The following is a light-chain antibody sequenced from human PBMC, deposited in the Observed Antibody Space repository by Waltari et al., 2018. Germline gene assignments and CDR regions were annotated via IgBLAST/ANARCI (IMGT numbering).Light chain of an antibody. J-gene: IGKJ5*01. Sequence: EIVLTQSPGTLSLSPGERDTLSCRASQSVSSIYLAWYQQKPGQAPKLLIYGSSSRATGIPDRFSGSGSGTDLTLTISRLEPEDFAVYYCQQYGTLITFGQGTRLEIK. V-gene: IGKV3-20*01. CDR1: QSVSSIY. CDR2: GSS. CDR3: QQYGTLIT.